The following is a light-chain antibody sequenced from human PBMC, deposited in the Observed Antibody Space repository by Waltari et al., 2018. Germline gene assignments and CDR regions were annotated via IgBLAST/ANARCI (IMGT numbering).Light chain of an antibody. J-gene: IGLJ2*01. V-gene: IGLV2-14*03. CDR2: DVN. CDR1: SRDIGAYNY. Sequence: QSALTQPASVSGSPGQSITISCTGTSRDIGAYNYVCWYRQYPGKAPKLIISDVNTRPSGISNRFSGSKSGNTASLTISGLQAEDEADYYCSSYTSSSTLGFGGGTRLTVL. CDR3: SSYTSSSTLG.